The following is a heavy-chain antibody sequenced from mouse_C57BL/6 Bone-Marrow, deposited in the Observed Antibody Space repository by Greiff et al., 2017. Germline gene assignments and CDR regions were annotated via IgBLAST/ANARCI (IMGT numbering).Heavy chain of an antibody. CDR3: ARDYGSSYGYWYFDV. CDR1: GFNIKDYY. V-gene: IGHV14-2*01. J-gene: IGHJ1*03. CDR2: IDPEDGET. D-gene: IGHD1-1*01. Sequence: EVKLQQSGAELVKPGASVKLSCTASGFNIKDYYMHWVKQRTEQGLEWIGRIDPEDGETKYAPKFQGKATITADTSSNTAYLQLSSLTSEDTAVYYCARDYGSSYGYWYFDVWGTGTTVTVSS.